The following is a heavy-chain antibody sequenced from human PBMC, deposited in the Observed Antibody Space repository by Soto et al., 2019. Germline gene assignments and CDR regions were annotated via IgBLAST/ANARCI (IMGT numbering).Heavy chain of an antibody. CDR1: GYTFTSYG. V-gene: IGHV1-18*01. Sequence: ASVKVSCKASGYTFTSYGISWVRQAPGQGLEWMGWISAYNGNTNYAQKLQGRVTMTTDTSTSTAYMELRSLRSDDTAVYYCACDFSSSYYYDSSGTRFDSWGQGTLVTVSS. D-gene: IGHD3-22*01. J-gene: IGHJ4*02. CDR2: ISAYNGNT. CDR3: ACDFSSSYYYDSSGTRFDS.